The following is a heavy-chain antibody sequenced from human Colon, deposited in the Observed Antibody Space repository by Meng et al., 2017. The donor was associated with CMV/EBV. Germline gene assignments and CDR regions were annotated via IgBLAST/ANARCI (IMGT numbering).Heavy chain of an antibody. Sequence: GGSLRLSCAASGFDFSSYGMRWVRQVPGKGLEWVSLIHGDGRVHINADSAKGRFTISRDNSKNSSYLQMSGLRADDTAVYYCARGLRFWSGWSGVSRPHYFDYWGQGTLVTVSS. D-gene: IGHD3-3*01. CDR1: GFDFSSYG. V-gene: IGHV3-74*01. CDR3: ARGLRFWSGWSGVSRPHYFDY. J-gene: IGHJ4*02. CDR2: IHGDGRVH.